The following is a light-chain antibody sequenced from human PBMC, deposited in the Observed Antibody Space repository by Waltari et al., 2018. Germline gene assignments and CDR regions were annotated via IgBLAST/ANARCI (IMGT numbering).Light chain of an antibody. CDR3: SAWDDSLNGHVI. CDR1: WSNIGTNV. V-gene: IGLV1-44*01. Sequence: QSLLTQPPSASGTPGQTVTISCSGSWSNIGTNVMSWYQQLPGTAPKLLIHSNNQRPSGVPDRFSCSKSGTSASLAISGLQSADEADYYCSAWDDSLNGHVIFGGGTKLTVL. J-gene: IGLJ2*01. CDR2: SNN.